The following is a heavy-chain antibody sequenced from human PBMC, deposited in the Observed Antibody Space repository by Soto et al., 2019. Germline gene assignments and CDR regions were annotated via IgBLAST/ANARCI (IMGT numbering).Heavy chain of an antibody. CDR1: GFTFSHYG. J-gene: IGHJ4*02. D-gene: IGHD1-26*01. Sequence: QVQLVESGGGVVQPGRSLRLSCAASGFTFSHYGIHWVRQAPGKGLEWLAVISYDGSNKHYADSVKGRLTVSRDNSKNTLYLQMNSLRAEDTAVYFCARYSGKYQGPIDYWGQGTLVTVSS. V-gene: IGHV3-30*03. CDR3: ARYSGKYQGPIDY. CDR2: ISYDGSNK.